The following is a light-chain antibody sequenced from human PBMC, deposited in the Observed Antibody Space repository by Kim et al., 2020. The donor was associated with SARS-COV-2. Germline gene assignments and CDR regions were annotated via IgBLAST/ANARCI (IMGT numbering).Light chain of an antibody. Sequence: PASISCRSSQSLVYGDGNTYLNWFHQRPGQSPRRLIYKVSNRDSGVPDRFSGSGSGTDFTLQIIRVEAEDVGVYYCMQGTHWPFTFGPGTKVDIK. V-gene: IGKV2-30*01. CDR1: QSLVYGDGNTY. CDR3: MQGTHWPFT. J-gene: IGKJ3*01. CDR2: KVS.